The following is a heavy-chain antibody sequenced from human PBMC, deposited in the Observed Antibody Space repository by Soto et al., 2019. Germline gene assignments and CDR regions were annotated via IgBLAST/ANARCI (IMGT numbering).Heavy chain of an antibody. CDR1: GFTFTNYA. Sequence: GGSLRLSCTASGFTFTNYAMSWARQAPGKGLEWVSTISGSGVRTYYADSVKGRFTVSRDNSKSTLDLQMNSLRAEDTAIYYCAKDHARGLFVRGETWSDYWGTGTLVTDSS. J-gene: IGHJ4*02. CDR2: ISGSGVRT. D-gene: IGHD3-16*01. V-gene: IGHV3-23*01. CDR3: AKDHARGLFVRGETWSDY.